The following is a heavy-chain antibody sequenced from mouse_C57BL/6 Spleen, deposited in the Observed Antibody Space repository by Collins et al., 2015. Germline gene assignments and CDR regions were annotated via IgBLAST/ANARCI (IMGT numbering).Heavy chain of an antibody. V-gene: IGHV14-3*01. CDR3: ARDYYGSSYGYFDV. Sequence: VQLQQSVAELVRPGASVKLSCTASGFNXKNTYMHWVKQRPEQGLEWIGRIDPANGNTKYAPKFQGKATITADTSSNTAYLQLSSLTSEDTAIYYCARDYYGSSYGYFDVWGTGTTVTVSS. D-gene: IGHD1-1*01. J-gene: IGHJ1*03. CDR2: IDPANGNT. CDR1: GFNXKNTY.